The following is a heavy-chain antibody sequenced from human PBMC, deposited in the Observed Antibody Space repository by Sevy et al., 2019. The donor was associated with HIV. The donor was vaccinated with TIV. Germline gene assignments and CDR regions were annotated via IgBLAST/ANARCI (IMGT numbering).Heavy chain of an antibody. V-gene: IGHV3-21*01. Sequence: GGSLRLSCAASGFTFSSYSMNWVRQAPGKGLEWVSSISSSSSYIYYADSVKGRFTISRDNAKNSLYLQMDSLRAGDTAVYYWARDLRGVSAGMDVWGQGTTVTVSS. CDR3: ARDLRGVSAGMDV. J-gene: IGHJ6*02. D-gene: IGHD2-21*01. CDR2: ISSSSSYI. CDR1: GFTFSSYS.